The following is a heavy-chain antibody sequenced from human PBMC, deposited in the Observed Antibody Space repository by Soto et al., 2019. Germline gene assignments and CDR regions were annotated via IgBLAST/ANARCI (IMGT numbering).Heavy chain of an antibody. CDR2: IFHSGST. V-gene: IGHV4-30-4*01. CDR3: ARRAYCGTNCYSVYFDS. Sequence: SETLSLTSTVSCDSIISGNHYWIWIRQSPGKGLEWLVYIFHSGSTSDNPSLRSRLTISVDTSKNQFSLRLNSVTAADTAVYYCARRAYCGTNCYSVYFDSWGQGTLVTVSS. D-gene: IGHD2-21*02. CDR1: CDSIISGNHY. J-gene: IGHJ4*02.